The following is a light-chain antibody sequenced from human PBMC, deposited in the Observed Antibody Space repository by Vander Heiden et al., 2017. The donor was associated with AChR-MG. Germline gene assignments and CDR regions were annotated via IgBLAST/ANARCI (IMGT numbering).Light chain of an antibody. V-gene: IGKV1-39*01. J-gene: IGKJ4*01. CDR1: QSISTY. CDR2: GAS. Sequence: DNQMTQSPSSLSASVGDRVTITCRASQSISTYLNWYQQKPGKAPKVLIYGASNLQSGVPSRFSGSGSGTEFTLTITSLQPEDFATYCCQQSHSPPLTFGGGTKVEIK. CDR3: QQSHSPPLT.